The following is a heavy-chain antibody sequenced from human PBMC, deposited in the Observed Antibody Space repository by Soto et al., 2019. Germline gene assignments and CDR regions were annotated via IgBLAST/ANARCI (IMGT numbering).Heavy chain of an antibody. J-gene: IGHJ4*02. V-gene: IGHV4-59*01. CDR2: IYDSGST. CDR3: ASTMTTTVLARKPQPDY. CDR1: GGSISNYY. D-gene: IGHD4-17*01. Sequence: SETLSLTCTVSGGSISNYYWSWVRQPPGKGLEWIGYIYDSGSTNYNPSLKSRVTISVDTSKNQFSLRLTSVTAADTAVYYCASTMTTTVLARKPQPDYWGQGTLVTVSS.